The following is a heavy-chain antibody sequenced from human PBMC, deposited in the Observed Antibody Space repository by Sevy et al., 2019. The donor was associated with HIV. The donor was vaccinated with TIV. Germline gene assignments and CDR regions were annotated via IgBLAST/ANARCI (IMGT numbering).Heavy chain of an antibody. J-gene: IGHJ6*02. Sequence: GESLKISCKGSGYSFTDYWIGWVRQKPGKGLEWMGIIYPGDSDTIYSPSFQGQVTISVDKSINTAYLQWSSLKASDTAIFYCARGARGTLPSYYYYTLNIWGQGTTVTVSS. CDR1: GYSFTDYW. CDR3: ARGARGTLPSYYYYTLNI. CDR2: IYPGDSDT. V-gene: IGHV5-51*01. D-gene: IGHD3-16*01.